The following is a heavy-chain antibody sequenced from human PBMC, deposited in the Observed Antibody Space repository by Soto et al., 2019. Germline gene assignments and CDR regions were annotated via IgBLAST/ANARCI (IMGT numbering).Heavy chain of an antibody. CDR1: GFTFRSYS. J-gene: IGHJ3*02. CDR2: ISSGSGTK. D-gene: IGHD6-13*01. CDR3: ARDGEGIAAKLAFDI. Sequence: GGSLRLSCAVSGFTFRSYSMHWVRQSPGKGLEWISYISSGSGTKYYADSVKGRFTISRDNAKNSLYLQMNSLRAEDTDVYYCARDGEGIAAKLAFDIWGQGTMVTVSS. V-gene: IGHV3-48*01.